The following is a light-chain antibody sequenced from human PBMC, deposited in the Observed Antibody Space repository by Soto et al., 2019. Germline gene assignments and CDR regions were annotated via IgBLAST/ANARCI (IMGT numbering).Light chain of an antibody. Sequence: IQITQSRSTLSASVGDSFTLTCRASQSISSWLAWYQQKPGKVPKLLIYAASTLQSGVPSRFSGSGSGTDFTLTISSLQPEDVATYYCQKYNSAPLTFGGGTKVDI. CDR2: AAS. CDR3: QKYNSAPLT. J-gene: IGKJ4*01. CDR1: QSISSW. V-gene: IGKV1-27*01.